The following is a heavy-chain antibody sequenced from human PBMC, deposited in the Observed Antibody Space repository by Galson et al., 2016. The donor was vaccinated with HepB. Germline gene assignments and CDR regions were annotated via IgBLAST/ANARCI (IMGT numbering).Heavy chain of an antibody. CDR3: ARGRDYGDNPFDD. CDR2: MNPDSGRT. Sequence: SVKVSCKAFGYTFTRCDINWVRQATGQGLEWLGWMNPDSGRTGSAQKFQGRVTMTRDTSISTAYLELSSLTSEDTGVHFCARGRDYGDNPFDDWGQGTLVAVSS. J-gene: IGHJ4*02. V-gene: IGHV1-8*01. D-gene: IGHD4-17*01. CDR1: GYTFTRCD.